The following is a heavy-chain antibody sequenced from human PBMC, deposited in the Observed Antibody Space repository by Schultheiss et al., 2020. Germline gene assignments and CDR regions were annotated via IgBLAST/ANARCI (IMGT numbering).Heavy chain of an antibody. D-gene: IGHD2-8*01. J-gene: IGHJ4*02. V-gene: IGHV1-69*13. Sequence: SVKVSCKASGGTFSSYAISWVRQAPGQGLEWMGGIIPIFGTANYAQKFQGRVTITADESTSTAYMELSSLRSEDTAVYYCARDLAGYCTNGVCSHTNWGQGTLVTVSS. CDR1: GGTFSSYA. CDR3: ARDLAGYCTNGVCSHTN. CDR2: IIPIFGTA.